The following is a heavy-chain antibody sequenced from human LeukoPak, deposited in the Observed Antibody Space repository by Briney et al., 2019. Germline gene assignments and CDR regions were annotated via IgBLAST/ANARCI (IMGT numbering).Heavy chain of an antibody. CDR3: AIAQTWDGLFES. Sequence: PGGSLRLSCAASGIAVSGNYMSWVRQTPGKGPEWVSFISINTNTFYADSVRGRFTISRDTSKNTLLLQMNSLRDEDSAIYYCAIAQTWDGLFESWGQGTLVTVSS. V-gene: IGHV3-53*01. J-gene: IGHJ4*02. CDR2: ISINTNT. D-gene: IGHD1-26*01. CDR1: GIAVSGNY.